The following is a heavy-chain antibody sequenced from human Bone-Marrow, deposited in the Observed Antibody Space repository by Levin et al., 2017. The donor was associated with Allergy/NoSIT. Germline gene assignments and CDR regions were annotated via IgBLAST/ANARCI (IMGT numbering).Heavy chain of an antibody. D-gene: IGHD6-13*01. CDR1: GYIFTDYY. Sequence: ASVKVSCKASGYIFTDYYMHWVRQAPGQGLEWMGWINPNTGGTSYSQNFQGRVTMTRDTSISTAYMDLRSLRSDDTAVYYCARGIASGGKTYYYYYMDVWGRGTTVAVSS. CDR3: ARGIASGGKTYYYYYMDV. CDR2: INPNTGGT. J-gene: IGHJ6*03. V-gene: IGHV1-2*02.